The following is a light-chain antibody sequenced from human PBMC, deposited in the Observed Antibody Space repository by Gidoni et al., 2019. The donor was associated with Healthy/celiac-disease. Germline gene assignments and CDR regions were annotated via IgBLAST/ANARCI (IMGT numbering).Light chain of an antibody. J-gene: IGLJ2*01. CDR2: EVS. V-gene: IGLV2-14*01. CDR1: SSDVGGHNS. CDR3: SAYTSSSTLV. Sequence: QSALTQPASVSGAPGQSITITCTGTSSDVGGHNSASWYQQHPGKAAKLMLYEVSNRPSGVSNRFVCSKSGNTASLTISGLQAEDEADYYCSAYTSSSTLVFGGGTKLTVL.